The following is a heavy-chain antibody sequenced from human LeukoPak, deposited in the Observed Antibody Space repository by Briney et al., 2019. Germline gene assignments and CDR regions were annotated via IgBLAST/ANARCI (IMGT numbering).Heavy chain of an antibody. CDR2: INHSGST. Sequence: PSETLSLTCAVYGGSFSGYYWSWIRQPPGKGLEWIGEINHSGSTNYNPSLKSRVTISVDTSKNQFPLKLSSVTAADTAVYYCARAKRSGYGLPVLDYWGQGTLVTVSS. J-gene: IGHJ4*02. V-gene: IGHV4-34*01. D-gene: IGHD5-12*01. CDR1: GGSFSGYY. CDR3: ARAKRSGYGLPVLDY.